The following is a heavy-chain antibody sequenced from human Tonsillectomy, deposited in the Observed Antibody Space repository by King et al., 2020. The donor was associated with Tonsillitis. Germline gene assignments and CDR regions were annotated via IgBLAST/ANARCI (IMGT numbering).Heavy chain of an antibody. J-gene: IGHJ6*03. V-gene: IGHV1-69*01. Sequence: EQLVQSGAEVKKPGSSVIVSCKASGYFFNNYPITWVRQAPGQGLEWMGGIIPMFGTANYAQNFQGRVTITADESTSTAYMEVSSLRSDDTAVYYCARGVMVHPFSGLHYMDVWGKGTTVTVTS. CDR1: GYFFNNYP. CDR3: ARGVMVHPFSGLHYMDV. D-gene: IGHD2-8*01. CDR2: IIPMFGTA.